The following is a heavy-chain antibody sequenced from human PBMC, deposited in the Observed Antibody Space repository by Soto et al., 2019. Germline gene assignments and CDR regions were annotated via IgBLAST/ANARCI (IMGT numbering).Heavy chain of an antibody. D-gene: IGHD3-9*01. CDR3: ARHEGGNYDILTGPPLSDVDYYYMDV. J-gene: IGHJ6*03. V-gene: IGHV4-59*08. CDR1: GGSISSYY. Sequence: PSETLSLTCTVSGGSISSYYWSWIRQPPGKGLEWIGYIYYSGSTNYNPSLKSRVTISVDTSKNQFSLKLSSVTAADTAVYYCARHEGGNYDILTGPPLSDVDYYYMDVWGKGTTVTVSS. CDR2: IYYSGST.